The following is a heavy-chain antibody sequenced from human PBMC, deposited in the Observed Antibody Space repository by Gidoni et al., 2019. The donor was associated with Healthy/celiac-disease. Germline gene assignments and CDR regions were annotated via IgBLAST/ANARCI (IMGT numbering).Heavy chain of an antibody. CDR2: ISAYNGNT. Sequence: QVQLVQPGAAEKKPGASVKVSCKASGYTVTSYGISWVRQAPGQGLEWMGWISAYNGNTNCAQKLEGRVTMTTDTSTSPAYMELRSLRSDDTAVYFCARESAGYESHRHFDYWGQGTLVTVSS. CDR1: GYTVTSYG. D-gene: IGHD5-12*01. CDR3: ARESAGYESHRHFDY. J-gene: IGHJ4*02. V-gene: IGHV1-18*01.